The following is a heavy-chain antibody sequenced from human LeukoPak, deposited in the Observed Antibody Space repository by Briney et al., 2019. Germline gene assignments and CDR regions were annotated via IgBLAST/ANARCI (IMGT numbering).Heavy chain of an antibody. CDR1: GFTFSSYS. D-gene: IGHD5-12*01. CDR3: ARASGGGYTFDY. J-gene: IGHJ4*02. CDR2: ISSSSSYI. Sequence: GGSLRLSCAASGFTFSSYSVNWVRQAPGKGLEWVSSISSSSSYIYYADSVKGRFTISRDNAKNSLYLQMNSLRAEDTAVYYCARASGGGYTFDYWGQGTLVTVSS. V-gene: IGHV3-21*01.